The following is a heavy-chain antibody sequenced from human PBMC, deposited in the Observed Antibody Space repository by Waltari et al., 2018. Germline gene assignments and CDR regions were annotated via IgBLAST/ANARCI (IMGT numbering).Heavy chain of an antibody. V-gene: IGHV3-7*01. CDR3: VRVGWELDY. CDR2: IKEDGTMT. CDR1: SGDW. Sequence: SGDWMAWVRQAPGKGLEWVAHIKEDGTMTFYVDSVKGRFTIFKDDAKNTVFLQMSSLRVEDTAIYYCVRVGWELDYWGQGALVTVSS. J-gene: IGHJ4*02. D-gene: IGHD1-26*01.